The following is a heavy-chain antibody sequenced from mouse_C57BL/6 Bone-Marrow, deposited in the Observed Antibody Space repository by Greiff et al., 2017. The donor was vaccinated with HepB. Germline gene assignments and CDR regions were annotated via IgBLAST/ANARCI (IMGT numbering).Heavy chain of an antibody. D-gene: IGHD1-1*01. CDR2: IDPSDSYT. CDR1: GYTFTSYW. V-gene: IGHV1-59*01. CDR3: ARYYYGSSDYFDH. J-gene: IGHJ2*01. Sequence: QVQLQQPGAELVRPGTSVKLSCKASGYTFTSYWMHWVKQRPGQGLEWIGVIDPSDSYTNYNQKFKGKATLTVDTSSSTAYMQLSSLTSEDSAVYYCARYYYGSSDYFDHWGQGTTLTVSS.